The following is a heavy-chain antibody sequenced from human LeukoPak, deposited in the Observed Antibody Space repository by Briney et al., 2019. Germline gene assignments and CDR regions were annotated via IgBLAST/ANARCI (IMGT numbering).Heavy chain of an antibody. CDR2: ISHDGSNK. CDR1: GFTFSSYG. CDR3: ANSPYCSGGNCYYYGMDV. J-gene: IGHJ6*02. V-gene: IGHV3-30*18. Sequence: QAGTSLRLSCAASGFTFSSYGMHWVRQAPGKGLEWVAVISHDGSNKYYADSVKGRFTISRDNSKNTLYLQMNSLRAEDTAVYYCANSPYCSGGNCYYYGMDVWGQGTTVTVSS. D-gene: IGHD2-15*01.